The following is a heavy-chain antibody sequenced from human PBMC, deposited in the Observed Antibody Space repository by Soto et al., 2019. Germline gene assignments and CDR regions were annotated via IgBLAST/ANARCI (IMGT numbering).Heavy chain of an antibody. D-gene: IGHD2-2*03. CDR2: IYSSENT. CDR3: ARLNGYCVSTNCHGYYGMDV. Sequence: QLQLQESGPGLVKPSETLSLTCTVSGGSVSSNSYSWGWIRQSPGKGLEWIGAIYSSENTYYNPALLSRVPISVNTSKDEFSLRRSSVTAADTAVYYCARLNGYCVSTNCHGYYGMDVWGQGTTVTVSS. J-gene: IGHJ6*02. V-gene: IGHV4-39*01. CDR1: GGSVSSNSYS.